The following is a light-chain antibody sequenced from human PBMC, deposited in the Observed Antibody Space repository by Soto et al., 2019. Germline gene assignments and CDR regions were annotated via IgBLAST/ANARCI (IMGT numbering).Light chain of an antibody. CDR3: QRYDSLWT. CDR1: QTIVTW. Sequence: DIQMTQSPSTRSASVGDRFIITCRASQTIVTWLACYQQKPGKPPNVLSYNASSLESGGPSRLSRSGSGTAFTATICCAQPDECATYYRQRYDSLWTFGQGIVVEIK. CDR2: NAS. V-gene: IGKV1-5*01. J-gene: IGKJ1*01.